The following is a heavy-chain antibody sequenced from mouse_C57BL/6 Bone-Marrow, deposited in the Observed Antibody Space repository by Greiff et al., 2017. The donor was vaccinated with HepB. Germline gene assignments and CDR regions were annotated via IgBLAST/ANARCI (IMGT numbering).Heavy chain of an antibody. D-gene: IGHD1-1*01. J-gene: IGHJ1*03. CDR1: GFTFSSYG. Sequence: EVHLVESGGELVKPGGSLKLSCAASGFTFSSYGMSWVRQTPDKRLEWVATISSGGSYTYYPDSVKGRFTISRDNAKNTLYLQMSSLKSEDTAMYYCARHRNYYGSSPYWYFDVWGTGTTVTVSS. CDR2: ISSGGSYT. V-gene: IGHV5-6*01. CDR3: ARHRNYYGSSPYWYFDV.